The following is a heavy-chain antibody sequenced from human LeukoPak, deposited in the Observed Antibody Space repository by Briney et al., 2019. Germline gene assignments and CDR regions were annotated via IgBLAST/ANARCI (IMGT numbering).Heavy chain of an antibody. CDR3: ARVGYSYGSYYFDY. J-gene: IGHJ4*02. Sequence: SETLSLTCTVSGGSLSSGDYYWSWIRQPPGKGLEWIGYIYYSGSTYYNPSLKSRVTISVDTSKNQFSLKLSSVTAADTAVYYCARVGYSYGSYYFDYWGQGTLVTVSS. CDR2: IYYSGST. CDR1: GGSLSSGDYY. D-gene: IGHD5-18*01. V-gene: IGHV4-30-4*01.